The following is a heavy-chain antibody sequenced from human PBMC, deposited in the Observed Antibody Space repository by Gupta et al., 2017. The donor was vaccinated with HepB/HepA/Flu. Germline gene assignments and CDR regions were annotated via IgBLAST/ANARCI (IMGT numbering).Heavy chain of an antibody. Sequence: QMQLVQSGPEVKKPGTSVIVSCKASGFTFPRSAMQWVRQARGQRLEWIGGIDVASGDTNYAQKYQERVNITRDMSRSTAYMEMSGLRSEDTAVYYCAASLRVLVPGENRYTYTSDYYYGMDGWGQGTTVTVSS. V-gene: IGHV1-58*02. CDR1: GFTFPRSA. D-gene: IGHD3-16*01. CDR2: IDVASGDT. J-gene: IGHJ6*01. CDR3: AASLRVLVPGENRYTYTSDYYYGMDG.